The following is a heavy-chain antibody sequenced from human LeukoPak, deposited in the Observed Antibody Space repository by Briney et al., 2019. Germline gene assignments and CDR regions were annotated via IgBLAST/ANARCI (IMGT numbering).Heavy chain of an antibody. CDR3: ATGVRYYDYVWGSYRLNY. CDR1: GYTLTELS. Sequence: ALVKVSCKVSGYTLTELSMHWVRQAPGKGLEWMGGFDPEDGETIYAQKFQGRVTMTEDTSTDTAYMELSSLRSEDTAVYYCATGVRYYDYVWGSYRLNYWGQGTLVTVSS. J-gene: IGHJ4*02. D-gene: IGHD3-16*02. V-gene: IGHV1-24*01. CDR2: FDPEDGET.